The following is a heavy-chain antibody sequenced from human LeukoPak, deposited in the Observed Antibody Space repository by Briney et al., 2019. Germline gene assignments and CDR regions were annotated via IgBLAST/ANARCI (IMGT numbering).Heavy chain of an antibody. CDR1: GYTFTSYD. Sequence: GASVKVSCKASGYTFTSYDINRVRQATGQGLEWMGWMNPNRGNTGYAQKFQGRVTMTRNTSITTAYMELSSLRSEDTAVYYCARGNKDYGDYARGLSDYWGQGTLVTVSS. CDR2: MNPNRGNT. D-gene: IGHD4-17*01. J-gene: IGHJ4*02. CDR3: ARGNKDYGDYARGLSDY. V-gene: IGHV1-8*01.